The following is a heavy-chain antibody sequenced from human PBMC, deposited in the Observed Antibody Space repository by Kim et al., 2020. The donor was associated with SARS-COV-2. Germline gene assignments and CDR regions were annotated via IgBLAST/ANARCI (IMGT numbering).Heavy chain of an antibody. J-gene: IGHJ4*02. CDR1: GGSISSSSYY. V-gene: IGHV4-39*01. CDR2: IYYSGST. Sequence: SETLSLTCTVSGGSISSSSYYWGWIRQPPGKGLEWIGSIYYSGSTYYNPSLKSRVTISVDTSKNQFSLKLSSVTAADTAVYYCARSTVTTKGFDYWGQGTLVTVSS. CDR3: ARSTVTTKGFDY. D-gene: IGHD4-17*01.